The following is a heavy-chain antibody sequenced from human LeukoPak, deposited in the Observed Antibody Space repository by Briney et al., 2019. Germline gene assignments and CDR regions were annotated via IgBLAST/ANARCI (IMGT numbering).Heavy chain of an antibody. V-gene: IGHV4-59*01. D-gene: IGHD6-13*01. J-gene: IGHJ4*02. CDR2: IYYSGST. Sequence: SETLSLTCSVSSGSINYYYWNWIRQPPGKGLEWIGCIYYSGSTNYNPSLESRVTISVDTAKNQFSLKLSSVTAADTAMYYCARGGKYSSSWFDFWGQGTLVTVSS. CDR3: ARGGKYSSSWFDF. CDR1: SGSINYYY.